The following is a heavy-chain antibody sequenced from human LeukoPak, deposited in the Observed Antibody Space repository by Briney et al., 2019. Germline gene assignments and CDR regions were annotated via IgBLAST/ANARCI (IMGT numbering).Heavy chain of an antibody. V-gene: IGHV4-59*01. CDR2: IYYSGST. CDR1: GGSIKSYY. J-gene: IGHJ4*02. CDR3: ARSPPSYYDSSGFDY. Sequence: SETLSLTCTVSGGSIKSYYWSWIRQPPGKGLEWIGYIYYSGSTNYNPSLKSRVTISVDTSKNQFSLKLSSVTAADTAVYYCARSPPSYYDSSGFDYWGQGTLVTVSS. D-gene: IGHD3-22*01.